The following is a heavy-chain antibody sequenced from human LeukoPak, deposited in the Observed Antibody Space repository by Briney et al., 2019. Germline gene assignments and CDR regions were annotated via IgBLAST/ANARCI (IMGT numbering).Heavy chain of an antibody. CDR3: ARASRRYYYDSSGIPSE. Sequence: GASVTVSCTASGGTFSSYAISWVRQAPGQGLEWMGGIIPIFGTANYAQKFQGRVTITADESTSTAYMELSSLRSEDTAVYYCARASRRYYYDSSGIPSEWGQGTLVTVSS. J-gene: IGHJ4*02. CDR1: GGTFSSYA. V-gene: IGHV1-69*13. CDR2: IIPIFGTA. D-gene: IGHD3-22*01.